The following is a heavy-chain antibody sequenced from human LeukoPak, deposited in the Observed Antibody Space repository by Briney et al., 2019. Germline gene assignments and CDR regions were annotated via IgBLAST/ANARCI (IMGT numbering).Heavy chain of an antibody. D-gene: IGHD1-1*01. CDR3: ARHEDYYSSTGTVDS. V-gene: IGHV4-34*01. J-gene: IGHJ5*01. Sequence: SETLSLTCAVYGGSFSGYYWSWIRQPPGKGLEWIGEINHSGSTNYNPSLKSRVTISVDTSKNQFSLKLSSVTASDTAVYYCARHEDYYSSTGTVDSWGQGILITVSS. CDR2: INHSGST. CDR1: GGSFSGYY.